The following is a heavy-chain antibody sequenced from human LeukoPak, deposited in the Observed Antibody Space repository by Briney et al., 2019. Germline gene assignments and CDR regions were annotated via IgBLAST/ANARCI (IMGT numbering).Heavy chain of an antibody. D-gene: IGHD3-22*01. CDR2: ISSSSSTI. Sequence: GGSLRLSCAASGFTFSSYSMNWVRQAPGKGLEWVSYISSSSSTIYYAHSVKGRFTISRDNAKNSLYLQMNSLRAEDTAVYYCARATGDSSGPPGAFDIWGQGTMVTVSS. J-gene: IGHJ3*02. CDR3: ARATGDSSGPPGAFDI. V-gene: IGHV3-48*04. CDR1: GFTFSSYS.